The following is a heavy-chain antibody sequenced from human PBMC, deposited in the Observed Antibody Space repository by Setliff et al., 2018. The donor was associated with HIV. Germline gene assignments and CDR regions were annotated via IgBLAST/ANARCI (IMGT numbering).Heavy chain of an antibody. CDR3: ARGRDGYSLGNFDF. D-gene: IGHD2-21*02. J-gene: IGHJ4*02. Sequence: LSLTCSVSGGSMSSYCWTWIRQSAGKGLEWIGHIYSTGTTNYNSSLKSRLTMSIDTSKNQFSLGLRSLTAADTAVYYCARGRDGYSLGNFDFWGQGTLVTVSS. V-gene: IGHV4-4*07. CDR1: GGSMSSYC. CDR2: IYSTGTT.